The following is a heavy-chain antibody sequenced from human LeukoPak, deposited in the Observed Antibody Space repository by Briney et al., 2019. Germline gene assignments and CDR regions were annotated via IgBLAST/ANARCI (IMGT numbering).Heavy chain of an antibody. J-gene: IGHJ4*02. Sequence: PSETLSLTCAVYGGSFSGYYWSWIRQPPGKGLEWIGEINHSGSTNYTPSLKSRVTISVDTSNNQLSLKLSSVTAADTAVYYCARRVTTRLPFRYWGQGTLVTVSS. CDR2: INHSGST. CDR3: ARRVTTRLPFRY. V-gene: IGHV4-34*01. CDR1: GGSFSGYY. D-gene: IGHD4-17*01.